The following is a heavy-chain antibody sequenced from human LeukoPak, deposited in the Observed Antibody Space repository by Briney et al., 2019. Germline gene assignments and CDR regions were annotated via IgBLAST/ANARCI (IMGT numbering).Heavy chain of an antibody. J-gene: IGHJ6*03. CDR3: ASMSGYYVPYYYYMDV. Sequence: LSETLSLTCTVSVGSISSGSYYWSWIRQPAGKGLEWIVRIYTSGRNNYNPSLKSGVTISVDTSKKQYSLKLSSVTAADTAVYYCASMSGYYVPYYYYMDVWGKGTTVTVSS. V-gene: IGHV4-61*02. CDR2: IYTSGRN. CDR1: VGSISSGSYY. D-gene: IGHD3-22*01.